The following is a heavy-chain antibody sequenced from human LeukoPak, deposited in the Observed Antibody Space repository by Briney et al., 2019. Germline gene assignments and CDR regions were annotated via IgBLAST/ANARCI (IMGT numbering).Heavy chain of an antibody. D-gene: IGHD1-26*01. V-gene: IGHV3-48*03. CDR2: TDSNSETT. Sequence: GGSLRLSCAVSGFSLTTYEMDWVRQAPGKGLEWVAYTDSNSETTHYADSVKGRFIISRDNAKNSLYLQMNSLRAEDTAVYYCAGAIAPELLGYYYYYMDVWGKGTTVTISS. CDR1: GFSLTTYE. CDR3: AGAIAPELLGYYYYYMDV. J-gene: IGHJ6*03.